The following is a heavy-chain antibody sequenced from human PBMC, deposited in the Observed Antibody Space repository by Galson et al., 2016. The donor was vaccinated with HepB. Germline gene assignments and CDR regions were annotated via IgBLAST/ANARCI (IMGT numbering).Heavy chain of an antibody. CDR2: IYYSGST. J-gene: IGHJ4*01. CDR1: GGSISSGGYY. V-gene: IGHV4-31*03. Sequence: TLSLTCTVSGGSISSGGYYWSWIRQHPGKGLEWIGYIYYSGSTYYNPSLKSRVTISVDTSKNQFSLKLTSVTAADTAVYYCARLDHYHNGYKDWGQGALVTVSS. D-gene: IGHD5-24*01. CDR3: ARLDHYHNGYKD.